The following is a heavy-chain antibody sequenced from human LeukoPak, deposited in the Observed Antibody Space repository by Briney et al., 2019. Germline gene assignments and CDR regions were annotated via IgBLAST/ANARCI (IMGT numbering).Heavy chain of an antibody. D-gene: IGHD3-9*01. CDR2: INHSGST. J-gene: IGHJ3*02. V-gene: IGHV4-34*01. CDR1: GGSFSGYY. Sequence: KPSETLSLTCAVYGGSFSGYYWSWIRQPPGKGLEWIGEINHSGSTNYNPSLKSRVTISVDTSKNQFSLKLSSVTAADTAVYYCARDNRQLRYFDWLRAIGASDIWGQATMATV. CDR3: ARDNRQLRYFDWLRAIGASDI.